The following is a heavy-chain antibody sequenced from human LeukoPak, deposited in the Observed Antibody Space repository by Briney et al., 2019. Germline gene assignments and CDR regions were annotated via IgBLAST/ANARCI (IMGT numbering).Heavy chain of an antibody. V-gene: IGHV4-59*01. Sequence: PSETLSLTCTVSGGSISSDYWNWIRQPPGRGLEWIGCIFHSGSTKYNPSLKSRLTISLDTSKNQFSLKVSSMTAADTAVYYCARGGSSGSNCFDAWGQGTLVTVSS. J-gene: IGHJ5*02. D-gene: IGHD6-19*01. CDR2: IFHSGST. CDR1: GGSISSDY. CDR3: ARGGSSGSNCFDA.